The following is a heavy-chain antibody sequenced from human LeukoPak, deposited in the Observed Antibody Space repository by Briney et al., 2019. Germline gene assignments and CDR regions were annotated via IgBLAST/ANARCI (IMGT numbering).Heavy chain of an antibody. V-gene: IGHV4-59*01. D-gene: IGHD6-13*01. CDR3: SRGRGAGRWYFEY. J-gene: IGHJ4*02. CDR1: GGSISSYY. CDR2: IYYSGST. Sequence: SETLSLTCTVSGGSISSYYWSWIRQPPGKGLEWIGYIYYSGSTNYNPSLKSRVTISVDTSKNQFSLKLSSVTAADTAVYYCSRGRGAGRWYFEYWGQGNLVTVSS.